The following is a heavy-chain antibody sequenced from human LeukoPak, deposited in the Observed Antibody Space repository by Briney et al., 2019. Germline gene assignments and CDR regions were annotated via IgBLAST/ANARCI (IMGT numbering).Heavy chain of an antibody. D-gene: IGHD5-18*01. CDR1: GFTFSNYN. J-gene: IGHJ4*02. CDR2: ITSSSSTI. CDR3: ARVWDGYSGEDY. Sequence: GGSLRLSCAASGFTFSNYNMTWVRQAPGKGLECISYITSSSSTIHYADSVKGRFTISRDNAKKSLYLQMNSLRADDTAVYYCARVWDGYSGEDYWGQGTLVTVSS. V-gene: IGHV3-48*01.